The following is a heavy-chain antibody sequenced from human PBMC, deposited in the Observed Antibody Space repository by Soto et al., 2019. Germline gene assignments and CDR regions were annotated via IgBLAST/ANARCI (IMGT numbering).Heavy chain of an antibody. CDR2: ISYDGSNK. CDR3: AKDFLGYNVSVDY. J-gene: IGHJ4*02. CDR1: GGSISSSN. Sequence: LSLTCAVSGGSISSSNWWSWVRQPPGKGLEWVAVISYDGSNKYYADSVKGRFTISRDNSKNTLYLQMNSLRAEGTAVYYCAKDFLGYNVSVDYWGQGTLVTVSS. V-gene: IGHV3-30*18. D-gene: IGHD5-18*01.